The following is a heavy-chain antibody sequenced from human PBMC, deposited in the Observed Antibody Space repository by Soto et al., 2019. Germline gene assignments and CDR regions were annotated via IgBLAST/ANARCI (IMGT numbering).Heavy chain of an antibody. Sequence: ASVKVSCKTSGYTFTSDDINWVRQAPGQGLEWMGWMNPNSGKAGYAQKFQGRVTMARDTSISTAYMELSSLRSEDTAVYYCAISNDWYRPPDYWGQGTLVTV. V-gene: IGHV1-8*01. CDR1: GYTFTSDD. CDR3: AISNDWYRPPDY. D-gene: IGHD3-9*01. CDR2: MNPNSGKA. J-gene: IGHJ4*02.